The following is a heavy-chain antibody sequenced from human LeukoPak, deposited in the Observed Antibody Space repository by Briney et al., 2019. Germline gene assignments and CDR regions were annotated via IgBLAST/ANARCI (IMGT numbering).Heavy chain of an antibody. D-gene: IGHD3-16*01. Sequence: QAGGSLRLSCAASGFTFSSYWMSWVRQAPGKGLEWVANIKQDGSEKYYVDSLKGRFTISRDNAKNSLYLQMNSLRAEDTAVYYCAGDMTTSPSGGAFDIWGQGTMVTVSS. CDR3: AGDMTTSPSGGAFDI. CDR2: IKQDGSEK. V-gene: IGHV3-7*04. J-gene: IGHJ3*02. CDR1: GFTFSSYW.